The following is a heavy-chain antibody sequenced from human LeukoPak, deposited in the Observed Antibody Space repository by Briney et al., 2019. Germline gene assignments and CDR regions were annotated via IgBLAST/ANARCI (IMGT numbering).Heavy chain of an antibody. CDR3: AKRAQPVGSTKYYFEY. Sequence: GGSLRLSCATSGFTFSSYAISWVRQVPGKGLEWVSGISGSGGGTYYADSVKGRFTISRDNSKNTLYLQMNSLRAEDTAVYYCAKRAQPVGSTKYYFEYWGQGTLVTVSS. CDR2: ISGSGGGT. J-gene: IGHJ4*02. V-gene: IGHV3-23*01. CDR1: GFTFSSYA. D-gene: IGHD1-26*01.